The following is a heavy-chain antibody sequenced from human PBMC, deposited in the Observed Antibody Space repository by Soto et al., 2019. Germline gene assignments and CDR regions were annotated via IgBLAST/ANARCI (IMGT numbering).Heavy chain of an antibody. CDR3: ARGRRYFDY. CDR1: GGSFSGYF. Sequence: QVQLQQWGAGLLKPSETLSLTCAVYGGSFSGYFWTWVRQPPGKGLEWIGEINHSSTTNYNPSLKSRVTISVDTSENQLSLKLSSVTAADTAVYYCARGRRYFDYWGQGTLVTVSS. V-gene: IGHV4-34*01. J-gene: IGHJ4*02. CDR2: INHSSTT.